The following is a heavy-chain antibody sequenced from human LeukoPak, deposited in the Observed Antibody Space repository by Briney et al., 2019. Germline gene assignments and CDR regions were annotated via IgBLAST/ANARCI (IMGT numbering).Heavy chain of an antibody. D-gene: IGHD5-12*01. CDR1: GFTFSSYW. CDR3: ASRGYVDAFDI. J-gene: IGHJ3*02. V-gene: IGHV3-74*01. Sequence: GGSLRLSCAASGFTFSSYWMHWVRQAPGKGLVWVSRINSDGSSTNYADSVKGRFTISRDNAKNTLYLQMNSLRAEDTAVYYCASRGYVDAFDIWGQGTMVTVSS. CDR2: INSDGSST.